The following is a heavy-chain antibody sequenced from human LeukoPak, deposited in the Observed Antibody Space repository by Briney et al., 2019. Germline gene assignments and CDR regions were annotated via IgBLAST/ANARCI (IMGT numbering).Heavy chain of an antibody. CDR3: ARVGSSRGWFDP. Sequence: GGSLRLSCAASGFAFSTYTITWVRRAPGKGLEWVSSISSTSIFIFYADSVKGRFTISRDNAKTSVYLQMEGLRADDTAVYYCARVGSSRGWFDPWGHGTLVTVSS. CDR2: ISSTSIFI. CDR1: GFAFSTYT. V-gene: IGHV3-21*04. D-gene: IGHD3-10*01. J-gene: IGHJ5*02.